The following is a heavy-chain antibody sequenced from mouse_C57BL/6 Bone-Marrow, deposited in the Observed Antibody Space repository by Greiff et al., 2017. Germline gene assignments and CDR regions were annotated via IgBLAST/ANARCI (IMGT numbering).Heavy chain of an antibody. Sequence: EVMLVESGGGLVKPGGSLKISCAASGFTFSSYAMSWVRQTPEKRLEWVATISDGGSYTYYPDNVKGRFTISRDKAKNNLYLQMSHLKSEDTAMYYCARNRYYNNPLDYWGQGTSVTVSS. V-gene: IGHV5-4*03. CDR1: GFTFSSYA. D-gene: IGHD2-5*01. CDR3: ARNRYYNNPLDY. J-gene: IGHJ4*01. CDR2: ISDGGSYT.